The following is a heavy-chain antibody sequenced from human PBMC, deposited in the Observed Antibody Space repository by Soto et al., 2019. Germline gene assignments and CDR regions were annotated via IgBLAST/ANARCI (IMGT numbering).Heavy chain of an antibody. Sequence: ASVKVSCKASGYTFTSYAMHWVRQAPGQRLEWMGWINAGNGNTKYSQKFQGRVTITRDTSASTAYMELSSLRSEDTAVYYCARAHYCSSTSCPHNWFDPWGQGTPVTVSS. CDR3: ARAHYCSSTSCPHNWFDP. V-gene: IGHV1-3*01. D-gene: IGHD2-2*01. CDR2: INAGNGNT. CDR1: GYTFTSYA. J-gene: IGHJ5*02.